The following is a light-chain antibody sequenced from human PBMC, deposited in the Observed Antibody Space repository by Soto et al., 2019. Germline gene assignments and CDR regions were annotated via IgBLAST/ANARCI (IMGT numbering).Light chain of an antibody. CDR2: DAS. Sequence: EMVLSQSPATLSLYQGERATLSCRASQSVRSYLAWYQQKPGQAPRLLIYDASNRATGIPARFSGSGSGTDFTLTISSLEPEDFAVYYCQQRSNWPWTFGQGTKVDIK. V-gene: IGKV3-11*01. CDR3: QQRSNWPWT. J-gene: IGKJ1*01. CDR1: QSVRSY.